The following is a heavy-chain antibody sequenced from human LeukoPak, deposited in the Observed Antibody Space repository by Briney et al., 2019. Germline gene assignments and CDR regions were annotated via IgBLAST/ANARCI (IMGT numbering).Heavy chain of an antibody. CDR2: AYPGDSET. J-gene: IGHJ4*02. V-gene: IGHV5-51*01. D-gene: IGHD3-9*01. CDR1: GYSFTSYW. CDR3: ARRNHVLTGPDY. Sequence: GESLKISCKASGYSFTSYWIGWVRQMPGKGLEWMGIAYPGDSETRYSPSFQGQVTISADKSISTAYLQWSSLKASDSAIYYCARRNHVLTGPDYWGQGTLVTVSS.